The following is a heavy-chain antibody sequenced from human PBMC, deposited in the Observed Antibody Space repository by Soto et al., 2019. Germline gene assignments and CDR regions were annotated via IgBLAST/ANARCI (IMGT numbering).Heavy chain of an antibody. V-gene: IGHV4-4*02. J-gene: IGHJ6*02. Sequence: SETLSVTCAVPGGSIRSSNWWSFVRQPPGKGPEWIGEIYHSGTTNYNPSLKSRVTISVDKSKNQFSLNLSSVTAADTAVYYCAKAGGIAVARDYYYGMDVWGQGTTVTVSS. CDR3: AKAGGIAVARDYYYGMDV. CDR1: GGSIRSSNW. D-gene: IGHD6-19*01. CDR2: IYHSGTT.